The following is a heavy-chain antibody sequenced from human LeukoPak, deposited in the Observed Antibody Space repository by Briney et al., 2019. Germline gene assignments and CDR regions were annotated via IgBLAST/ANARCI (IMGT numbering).Heavy chain of an antibody. V-gene: IGHV1-18*01. CDR2: ISAYNGNT. CDR3: ARDPRGSYYLWDRYYFDY. CDR1: GYTFTSYG. Sequence: GASVKVSCKASGYTFTSYGISWVRQAPGQGLEWMGWISAYNGNTNYAQKLQGRVTMTTDTSTSTAYMELRSLRSDDTAVYYCARDPRGSYYLWDRYYFDYWGQGTLVTVSS. J-gene: IGHJ4*02. D-gene: IGHD3-10*01.